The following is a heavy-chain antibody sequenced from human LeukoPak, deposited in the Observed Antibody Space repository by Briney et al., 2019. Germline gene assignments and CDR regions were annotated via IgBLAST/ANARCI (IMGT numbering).Heavy chain of an antibody. CDR2: INPNSGGT. J-gene: IGHJ4*02. V-gene: IGHV1-2*02. CDR1: GYSFSNYY. D-gene: IGHD3-22*01. Sequence: ASVKVSCKASGYSFSNYYMHWVRQAPGQGLEWMGWINPNSGGTNYAQKFQGRVTMTRDTSISTAYMELSRLRSDDTAVYYCARVGYYDSSGYWSYYFDYWGQGTLVTVSS. CDR3: ARVGYYDSSGYWSYYFDY.